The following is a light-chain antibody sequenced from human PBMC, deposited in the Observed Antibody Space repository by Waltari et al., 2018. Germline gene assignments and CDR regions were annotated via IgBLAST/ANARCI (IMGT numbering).Light chain of an antibody. Sequence: QSVLPQPPLASGPHGQRVLISCSGARVNIGSTYASWCQQLPATAPKLLIYKDNRRPSGVPDRFSGSKSGTSASLAISGLRSDDEADYFCAAWDGSLSGWVFGGGTKLTVL. V-gene: IGLV1-47*01. CDR3: AAWDGSLSGWV. CDR1: RVNIGSTY. J-gene: IGLJ3*02. CDR2: KDN.